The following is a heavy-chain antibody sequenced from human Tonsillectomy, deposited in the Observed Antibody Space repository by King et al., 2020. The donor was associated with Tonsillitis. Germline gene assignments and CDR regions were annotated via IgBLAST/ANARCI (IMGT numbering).Heavy chain of an antibody. CDR1: GFTFGDHA. D-gene: IGHD3-22*01. Sequence: VQLVESGGGLVQPGRSLRLSCSASGFTFGDHAMSWVRQAPGKGLEWVGFIRSKTYDGTTEYAASVKGRFSISRDDSKRVAYLHMNSLKTEDTAVYYCTREVPLDFYDSSGYGDYWGQGTLAT. CDR2: IRSKTYDGTT. J-gene: IGHJ4*02. V-gene: IGHV3-49*04. CDR3: TREVPLDFYDSSGYGDY.